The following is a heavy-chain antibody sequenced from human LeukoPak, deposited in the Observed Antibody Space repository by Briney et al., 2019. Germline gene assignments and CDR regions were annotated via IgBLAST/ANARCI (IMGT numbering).Heavy chain of an antibody. CDR3: ARALAPYGDYAFDY. V-gene: IGHV4-59*01. CDR2: ISYSGST. CDR1: GDSISSYY. J-gene: IGHJ4*02. Sequence: SETLSLTCTVSGDSISSYYWTWIRQPPAKGLEWIGHISYSGSTNYNPSLTSRVTISVDTSKSQFSLKLSSVTAADTAVYYCARALAPYGDYAFDYWGQGTLVTVSS. D-gene: IGHD4-17*01.